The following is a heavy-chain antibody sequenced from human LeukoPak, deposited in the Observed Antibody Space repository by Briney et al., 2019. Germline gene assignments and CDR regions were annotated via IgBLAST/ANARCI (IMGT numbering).Heavy chain of an antibody. CDR2: IYPNGIT. CDR1: GGSIFGHY. J-gene: IGHJ5*02. Sequence: SETLSLTCTVSGGSIFGHYFNWIRQAPGKGLEWIGYIYPNGITSYNPSLRSRVTISVDTSKNQFSLKLSSVTAADTAVYYCARDPHDFWSGYTNNWFDPWGQGTLVTVSS. V-gene: IGHV4-59*11. CDR3: ARDPHDFWSGYTNNWFDP. D-gene: IGHD3-3*01.